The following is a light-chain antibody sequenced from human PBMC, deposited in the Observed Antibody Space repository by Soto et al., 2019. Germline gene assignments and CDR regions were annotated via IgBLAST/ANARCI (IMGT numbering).Light chain of an antibody. CDR1: QGIRNY. V-gene: IGKV1-9*01. J-gene: IGKJ5*01. Sequence: DIQVTQSPSFLSASVGDRVTITCRASQGIRNYLAWYQQKPGRAPKLLIYIASTLQSGVPSRFSGSYSGTEFTLTTTSLQPEDFATYYCQQVNSYPITFGQGTRREIK. CDR3: QQVNSYPIT. CDR2: IAS.